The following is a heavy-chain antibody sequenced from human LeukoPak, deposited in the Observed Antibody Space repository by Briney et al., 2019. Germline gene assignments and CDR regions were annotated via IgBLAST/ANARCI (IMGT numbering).Heavy chain of an antibody. V-gene: IGHV4-4*07. CDR3: ARDLTFGGVIVGYAFDI. D-gene: IGHD3-16*02. J-gene: IGHJ3*02. CDR1: GGSISSYY. Sequence: SETLSLTCTVSGGSISSYYWSWIRQPAGKGLEWIGRIYTSGSTNYNPSLKSRVTMSVDTSKNQFSLKLSSVTAADTAVYYCARDLTFGGVIVGYAFDIWGQGTMVTVSS. CDR2: IYTSGST.